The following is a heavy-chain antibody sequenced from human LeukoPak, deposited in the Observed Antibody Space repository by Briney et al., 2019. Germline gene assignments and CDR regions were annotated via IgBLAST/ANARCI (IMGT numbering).Heavy chain of an antibody. Sequence: GGSLRLSCAASGFTFTFYAMSWVRQAPGKGLEWVSAISGSGGNTYYADSVKGRFTISRDNSYNTLYLQINSLRAEDTAVYYCAKDGSSSTSCYTPPCAFDIWGQGTMVTVSS. CDR2: ISGSGGNT. J-gene: IGHJ3*02. CDR3: AKDGSSSTSCYTPPCAFDI. CDR1: GFTFTFYA. V-gene: IGHV3-23*01. D-gene: IGHD2-2*02.